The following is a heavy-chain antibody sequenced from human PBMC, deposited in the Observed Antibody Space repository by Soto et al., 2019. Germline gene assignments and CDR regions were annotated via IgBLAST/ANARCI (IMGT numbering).Heavy chain of an antibody. Sequence: GGSLRLSCAASGFTFSSYWMSWVRQAPGKGLEWVANIKQDGSEKYYVDSVKGRFTISRDNAKNSLYLQMNSLRAEDTAVYYCARALSISGTTLGYYYGMDVWGQGTTVTVSS. CDR3: ARALSISGTTLGYYYGMDV. J-gene: IGHJ6*02. D-gene: IGHD1-7*01. CDR2: IKQDGSEK. CDR1: GFTFSSYW. V-gene: IGHV3-7*03.